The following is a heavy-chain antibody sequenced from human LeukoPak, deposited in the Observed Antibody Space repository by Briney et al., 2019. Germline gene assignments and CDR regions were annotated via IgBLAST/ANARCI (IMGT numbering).Heavy chain of an antibody. Sequence: GGSLRLSCAASGFTSRSCGMHWVRQAPAKGLEWVAFIPYDRNDKCYADSVKGRFTISRDNSQNTLYLQMNSLRAEDTAVYYCAKGGVTAGTPYHMDVWGKGTTVTVSS. V-gene: IGHV3-30*02. CDR1: GFTSRSCG. CDR2: IPYDRNDK. J-gene: IGHJ6*03. CDR3: AKGGVTAGTPYHMDV. D-gene: IGHD4-23*01.